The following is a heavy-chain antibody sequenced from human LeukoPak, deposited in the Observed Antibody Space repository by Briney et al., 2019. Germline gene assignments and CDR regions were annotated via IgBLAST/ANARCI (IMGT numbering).Heavy chain of an antibody. D-gene: IGHD2-2*01. Sequence: PSQTLSLTCTVSGGSISSGGYYWSWIRQHPGKGLEWIGYIYYSGSTYYNPSLKSRVTISVDTSKNQFSLKLSSVTAADTAVYYCARPLGVRYCSNTSCLPGYWGQGTLVTVSS. J-gene: IGHJ4*02. CDR3: ARPLGVRYCSNTSCLPGY. CDR1: GGSISSGGYY. CDR2: IYYSGST. V-gene: IGHV4-31*03.